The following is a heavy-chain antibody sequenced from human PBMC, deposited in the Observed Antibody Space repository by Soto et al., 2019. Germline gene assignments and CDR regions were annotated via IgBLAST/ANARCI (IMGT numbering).Heavy chain of an antibody. J-gene: IGHJ4*01. V-gene: IGHV1-18*01. D-gene: IGHD6-6*01. Sequence: QVHLVQSGAEVKKPGASVKVSCKGSGYGFTTYGITRVRQAPGQGLEWMAWISAHNGNTNYAQKLQGRVTVTRDTSTCTAFTELRSLRSDATAVYFCARWTDGDYWGHGALVTGSS. CDR3: ARWTDGDY. CDR1: GYGFTTYG. CDR2: ISAHNGNT.